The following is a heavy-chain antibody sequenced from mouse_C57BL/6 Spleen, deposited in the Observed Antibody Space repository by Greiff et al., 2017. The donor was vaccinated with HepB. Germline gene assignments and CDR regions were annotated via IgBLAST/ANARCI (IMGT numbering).Heavy chain of an antibody. CDR1: GYTFTSYW. Sequence: QVQLQQSGAELVKPGASVKMSCKASGYTFTSYWITWVKQRPGQGLEWIGDIYPGSGSTNYNEKFKSKATLTVDTSSSTAYMQLSSLTSEDSAVYYGARRNYDYWYFDVWGTGTTVTVSS. D-gene: IGHD2-4*01. V-gene: IGHV1-55*01. J-gene: IGHJ1*03. CDR2: IYPGSGST. CDR3: ARRNYDYWYFDV.